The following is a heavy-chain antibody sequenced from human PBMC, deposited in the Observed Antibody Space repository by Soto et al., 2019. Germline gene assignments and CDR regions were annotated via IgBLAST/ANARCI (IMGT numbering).Heavy chain of an antibody. CDR2: NNHCGAT. CDR3: ARLRWEQPWVFDY. J-gene: IGHJ4*02. Sequence: QVQLQQWGAGLLKPSETLSLTCAVYGGSFSGYYWSWIPQPPVKGLEWIGENNHCGATSYNPSLKSRVTLSVDTSKNQFSLKLSSVTAADTAVFYCARLRWEQPWVFDYWGQGTLVTVSS. D-gene: IGHD1-26*01. V-gene: IGHV4-34*02. CDR1: GGSFSGYY.